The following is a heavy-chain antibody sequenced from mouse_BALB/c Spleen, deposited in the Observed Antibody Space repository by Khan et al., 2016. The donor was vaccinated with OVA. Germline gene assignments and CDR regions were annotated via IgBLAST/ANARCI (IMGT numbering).Heavy chain of an antibody. D-gene: IGHD1-1*01. CDR3: ARLAYFYDSEGFAY. V-gene: IGHV5-6*01. CDR2: VSTGGHYT. J-gene: IGHJ3*01. Sequence: EVELVESGGDVVKPGGSLKLSCAASGFTFSTYGMSWVRQTPDKRLEWVATVSTGGHYTYYPDTVKGRFTISRENAKDTLYLQMSSLKSEEPAIFYCARLAYFYDSEGFAYWGQGTLVTVSA. CDR1: GFTFSTYG.